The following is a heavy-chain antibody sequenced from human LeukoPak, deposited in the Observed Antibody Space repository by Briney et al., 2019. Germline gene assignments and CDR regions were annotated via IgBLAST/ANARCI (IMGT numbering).Heavy chain of an antibody. CDR3: AREPRYSSGWYD. J-gene: IGHJ4*02. Sequence: PGGSLRLSCAASGFTFSSYAMHWVRQAPGKGLEWVAVISYDGSNKYYADSVKGRFTISRGNSKNTLYLQMNSLRAEDTAVYYCAREPRYSSGWYDWGQGTLVTVSS. V-gene: IGHV3-30*14. CDR2: ISYDGSNK. D-gene: IGHD6-19*01. CDR1: GFTFSSYA.